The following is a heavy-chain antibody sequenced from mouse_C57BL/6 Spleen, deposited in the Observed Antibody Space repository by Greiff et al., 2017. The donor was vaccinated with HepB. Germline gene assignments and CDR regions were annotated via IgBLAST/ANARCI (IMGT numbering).Heavy chain of an antibody. Sequence: EVQVVESGGGLVKPGGSLKLSCAASGFTFSSYAMSWVRQTPEKRLEWVATISDGGSYTYYPDNVKGRFTISRDNAKNNLYLQMSHLKSEDTAMYYCARKLYYDYDDFDYWGQGTTLTVSS. J-gene: IGHJ2*01. V-gene: IGHV5-4*01. D-gene: IGHD2-4*01. CDR1: GFTFSSYA. CDR3: ARKLYYDYDDFDY. CDR2: ISDGGSYT.